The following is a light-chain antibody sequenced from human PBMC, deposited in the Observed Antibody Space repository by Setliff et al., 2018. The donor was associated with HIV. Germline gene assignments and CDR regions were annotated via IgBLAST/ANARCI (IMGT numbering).Light chain of an antibody. V-gene: IGLV2-14*01. CDR2: EVT. Sequence: ALTQPAPVSGSPGQSITISCTGTSNDVGGYNYVCWYQQHPGKAPKLMIYEVTNRPSGVSYRFSGSKSGNTASLTISGLQAEDEADYYCSSFGSSNTHVFGTGTKVTVL. CDR3: SSFGSSNTHV. J-gene: IGLJ1*01. CDR1: SNDVGGYNY.